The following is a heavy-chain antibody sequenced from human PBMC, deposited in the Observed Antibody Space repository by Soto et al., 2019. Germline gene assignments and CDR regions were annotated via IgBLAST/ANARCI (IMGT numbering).Heavy chain of an antibody. Sequence: RASVKVSCKASGYTFTSYAMHWVRQAPGQRLEWMGWINAGNGNTKYSQKFQGRVTITRDTSASTAYMELSSLRSEDTAVYYCARGPNVVTPRFDPWGQGTLVTVSS. CDR2: INAGNGNT. J-gene: IGHJ5*02. CDR3: ARGPNVVTPRFDP. CDR1: GYTFTSYA. V-gene: IGHV1-3*01. D-gene: IGHD2-15*01.